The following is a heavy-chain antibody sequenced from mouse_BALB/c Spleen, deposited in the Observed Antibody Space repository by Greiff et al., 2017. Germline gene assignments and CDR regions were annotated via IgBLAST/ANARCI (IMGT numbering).Heavy chain of an antibody. CDR1: GFSLTGYG. D-gene: IGHD2-4*01. CDR2: IWGDGST. CDR3: ARDIYYDYPYWYFDV. J-gene: IGHJ1*01. Sequence: VQLQQSGPGLVAPSQSLSITCTVSGFSLTGYGVNWVRQPPGKGLEWLGMIWGDGSTDYNSALKSRLSISKDNSKSQVFLKMNSLQTDDTARYYCARDIYYDYPYWYFDVWGAGTTVTVSS. V-gene: IGHV2-6-7*01.